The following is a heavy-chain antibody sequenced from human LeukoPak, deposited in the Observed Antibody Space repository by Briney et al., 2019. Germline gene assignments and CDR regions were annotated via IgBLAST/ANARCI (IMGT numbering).Heavy chain of an antibody. V-gene: IGHV3-23*01. CDR3: AKVIGLLRFGDPSDY. J-gene: IGHJ4*02. CDR1: GFTFSSYA. D-gene: IGHD3-10*01. CDR2: ISGSGGST. Sequence: PGGSLRLSCAASGFTFSSYAMSWVRQAPGKGLEWVSAISGSGGSTYYADSVKGRFTISRDNSKNTLYLQMNSLRAEDTAVYYCAKVIGLLRFGDPSDYWGQGTLVTVSS.